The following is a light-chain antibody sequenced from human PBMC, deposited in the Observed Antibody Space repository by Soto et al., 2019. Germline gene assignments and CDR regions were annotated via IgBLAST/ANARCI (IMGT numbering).Light chain of an antibody. Sequence: QSALTQPRSVSGSPGQSVTISCTGTSSNVGGYNYVSWYQHHPGKAPKLVIYDVYNRPSGVPDRFSGSKSDNTASLTISGLQAEDEADYYCSSFTTSHTYVFGTGTKLTVL. V-gene: IGLV2-11*01. CDR1: SSNVGGYNY. CDR2: DVY. CDR3: SSFTTSHTYV. J-gene: IGLJ1*01.